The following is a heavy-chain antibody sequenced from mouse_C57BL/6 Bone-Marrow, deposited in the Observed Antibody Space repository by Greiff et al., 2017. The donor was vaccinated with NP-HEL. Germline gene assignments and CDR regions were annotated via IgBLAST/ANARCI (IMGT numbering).Heavy chain of an antibody. J-gene: IGHJ1*03. CDR1: GYTFTNYW. Sequence: VQLQQSGAELVRPGTSVKMSCKASGYTFTNYWIGWAKQRPGHGLEWIGDIYPGGGYTNYNEKFKGKATLTADKSSSTAYMQFSSLTSEDSASYYCARGGIYYDYDVAWYFDVWGTGTTVTVSS. V-gene: IGHV1-63*01. D-gene: IGHD2-4*01. CDR2: IYPGGGYT. CDR3: ARGGIYYDYDVAWYFDV.